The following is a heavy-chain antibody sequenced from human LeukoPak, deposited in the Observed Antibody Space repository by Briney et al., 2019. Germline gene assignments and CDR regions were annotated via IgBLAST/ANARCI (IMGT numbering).Heavy chain of an antibody. CDR3: ASGPDIVVVPAATAFDY. CDR1: GYTFINYG. J-gene: IGHJ4*02. CDR2: ISPDNGDT. V-gene: IGHV1-18*01. D-gene: IGHD2-2*01. Sequence: EASVKVSCKASGYTFINYGISWVRQAPGQGLEWLGWISPDNGDTNYAQKIEGRVTLTTDTSTTTAYMELRSLRSDDTAVYYCASGPDIVVVPAATAFDYWGQGTPVTVSS.